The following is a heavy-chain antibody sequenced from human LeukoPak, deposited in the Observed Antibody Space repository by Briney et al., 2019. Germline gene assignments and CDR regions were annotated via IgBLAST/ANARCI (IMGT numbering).Heavy chain of an antibody. J-gene: IGHJ4*02. CDR2: IWYDGSNK. CDR1: GFTFSSYG. CDR3: ARDAMTLRYFDWFLERGYFDY. Sequence: PGGSLRLSCAASGFTFSSYGMHWVRQAPGKGLEWVAVIWYDGSNKYYADSVKGRFTISRDNSKNTLYLQMNSLRAEDTAVYYCARDAMTLRYFDWFLERGYFDYWGQGTLVTVSS. D-gene: IGHD3-9*01. V-gene: IGHV3-33*01.